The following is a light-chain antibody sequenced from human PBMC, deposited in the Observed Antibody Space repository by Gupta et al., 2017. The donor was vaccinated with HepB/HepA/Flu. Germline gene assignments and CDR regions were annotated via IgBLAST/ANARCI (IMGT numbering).Light chain of an antibody. CDR1: HFVSVG. CDR3: QQYDDWPRIT. V-gene: IGKV3-15*01. J-gene: IGKJ3*01. CDR2: DAS. Sequence: TQSPATLSVSPGETITLPCRASHFVSVGVAWYAQRPGQAPRLLIYDASSRAADVPSRFTGAGFGTDFTLTITSLQSEDVGIYHCQQYDDWPRITFGPGTRVDI.